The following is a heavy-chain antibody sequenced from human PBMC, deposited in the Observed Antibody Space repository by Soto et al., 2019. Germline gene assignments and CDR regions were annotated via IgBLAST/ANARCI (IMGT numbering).Heavy chain of an antibody. J-gene: IGHJ5*02. CDR2: MNPNSGNT. Sequence: QVQLVQTGAEVKKPGASVKVSCKASGYTFPSYDINWVRQATGQWLEWMGWMNPNSGNTGYAQKFQGRVTMTRNTSISTAYMELSSLRSEDTAVYYCATEHYGNSAWFDPWGQGTLVTVSS. CDR3: ATEHYGNSAWFDP. D-gene: IGHD3-10*01. CDR1: GYTFPSYD. V-gene: IGHV1-8*01.